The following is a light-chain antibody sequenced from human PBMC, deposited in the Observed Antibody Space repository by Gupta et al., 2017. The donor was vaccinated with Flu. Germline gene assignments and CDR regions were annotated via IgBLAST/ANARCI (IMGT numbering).Light chain of an antibody. CDR2: DVN. CDR1: SSDVGGYDY. J-gene: IGLJ3*02. Sequence: QSALTQPRSVSGSPGQSITLSCTGTSSDVGGYDYVSWYRQHPGKAPKLMIYDVNKRPSGVPDHFSGSRSGNTASLTISGLQAQDEANYYCCSYAGSYTWVFGGGTKLTVL. V-gene: IGLV2-11*01. CDR3: CSYAGSYTWV.